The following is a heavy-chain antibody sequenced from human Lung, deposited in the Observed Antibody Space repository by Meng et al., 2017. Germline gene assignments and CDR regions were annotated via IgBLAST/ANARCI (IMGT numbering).Heavy chain of an antibody. V-gene: IGHV4-4*02. Sequence: QVQAQESGPGLVKPSGTLSLTCADSGGTISSRNWWSWVGQPPGKGLEWIGEIYHSGSTNYNPSLKSRVTISVDKSKNQFSLKLSSVTAADTAVYYCARGSITMVRGVSVFDPWGQGTLVTVSS. CDR3: ARGSITMVRGVSVFDP. J-gene: IGHJ5*02. CDR2: IYHSGST. D-gene: IGHD3-10*01. CDR1: GGTISSRNW.